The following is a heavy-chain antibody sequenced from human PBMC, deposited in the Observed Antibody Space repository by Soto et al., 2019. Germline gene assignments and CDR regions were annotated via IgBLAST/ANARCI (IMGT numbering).Heavy chain of an antibody. CDR2: IIPILGIA. CDR3: AREVIGITGTTSAVDY. J-gene: IGHJ4*02. Sequence: ASVKVSCKASGGTFSSYTISWVRQAPGQGLEWMGRIIPILGIANYAQKLQGRVTMTTDTSTSTAYMELRSLRSDDTAVYYCAREVIGITGTTSAVDYWGQGTLVTVSS. V-gene: IGHV1-69*04. CDR1: GGTFSSYT. D-gene: IGHD1-7*01.